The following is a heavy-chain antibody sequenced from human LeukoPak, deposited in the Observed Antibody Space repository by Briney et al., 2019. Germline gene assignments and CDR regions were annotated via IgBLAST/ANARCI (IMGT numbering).Heavy chain of an antibody. Sequence: ASVKVSCKASGYTFTGYYMHWVRQAPGQGLEWMGWINPNSGGTNYAQKFQGRVTMTRDTSISTAYMELSRLRSDDAAVDYCARESPTGLLGFDYWGQGTLVTVSS. CDR1: GYTFTGYY. CDR2: INPNSGGT. J-gene: IGHJ4*02. V-gene: IGHV1-2*02. CDR3: ARESPTGLLGFDY.